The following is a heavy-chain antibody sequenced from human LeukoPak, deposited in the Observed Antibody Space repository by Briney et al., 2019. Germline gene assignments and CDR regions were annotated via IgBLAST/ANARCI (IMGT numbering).Heavy chain of an antibody. Sequence: PGGSLRLSCAASGFTFSNFAMHWIRQAPGKGLEWVAVISYDGSNKYYADSVKGRFTISRDNSKNTLYLQMNSLRAEDTAVYYCARSYSSSWHTFDYWGQGTLVTVSS. CDR3: ARSYSSSWHTFDY. V-gene: IGHV3-30-3*01. CDR1: GFTFSNFA. D-gene: IGHD6-13*01. J-gene: IGHJ4*02. CDR2: ISYDGSNK.